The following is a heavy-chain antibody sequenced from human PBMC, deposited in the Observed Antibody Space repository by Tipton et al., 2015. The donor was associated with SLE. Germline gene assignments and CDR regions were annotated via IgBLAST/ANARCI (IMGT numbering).Heavy chain of an antibody. CDR3: ARGEPGYSYGLDWGYHYYYMDV. Sequence: TLSLTCAVYGGSFSGYYWSWIRQPPGKGLEWIGEINHSGSTNYNPSLKSRVTISVDTSKNQFSLKLSSVTAADTAVYYCARGEPGYSYGLDWGYHYYYMDVWGKGTTVTVSS. J-gene: IGHJ6*03. D-gene: IGHD5-18*01. CDR2: INHSGST. V-gene: IGHV4-34*01. CDR1: GGSFSGYY.